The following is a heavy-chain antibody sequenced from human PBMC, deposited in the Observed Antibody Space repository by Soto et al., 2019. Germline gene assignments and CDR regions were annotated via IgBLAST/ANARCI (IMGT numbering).Heavy chain of an antibody. Sequence: GGSLRLSCAASGFTFDDYAMHWVRQAPGKGLEWVSGISWNSGSIGHADSVKGRFTISRDNAKNSLYLQMNSLRAEDTALYYCAKDSDSSSSNYYGMDVWGQGTTVTVSS. CDR1: GFTFDDYA. D-gene: IGHD6-6*01. CDR2: ISWNSGSI. J-gene: IGHJ6*02. CDR3: AKDSDSSSSNYYGMDV. V-gene: IGHV3-9*01.